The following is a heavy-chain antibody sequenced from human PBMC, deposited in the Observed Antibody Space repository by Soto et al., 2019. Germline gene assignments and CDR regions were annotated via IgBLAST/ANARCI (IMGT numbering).Heavy chain of an antibody. D-gene: IGHD6-19*01. J-gene: IGHJ4*01. V-gene: IGHV3-7*01. CDR1: GFTFTNHL. CDR3: ARVTYSYGWIFDY. CDR2: IKQDGSEK. Sequence: GGSLRLSCAASGFTFTNHLMSWVRQSPGKGLEWVANIKQDGSEKYYVDSVEGRFTLSRDNAKNSLYLQMSSLRAEDTAVYFCARVTYSYGWIFDYWGQGTLVTVSS.